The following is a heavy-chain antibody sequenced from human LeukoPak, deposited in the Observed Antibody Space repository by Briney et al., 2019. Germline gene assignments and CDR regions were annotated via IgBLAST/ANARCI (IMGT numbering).Heavy chain of an antibody. J-gene: IGHJ4*02. CDR2: ISSSSSYI. V-gene: IGHV3-21*01. CDR3: ARKYGSGSYHDY. CDR1: GFTFSSYS. Sequence: GGSLRLSCAASGFTFSSYSMNWVRQAQGKWLEWVSSISSSSSYIYYADSVKGRFPISRDNAKNSLYLQLNSLRAEDTAVYYCARKYGSGSYHDYWGQGTLVTVSS. D-gene: IGHD3-10*01.